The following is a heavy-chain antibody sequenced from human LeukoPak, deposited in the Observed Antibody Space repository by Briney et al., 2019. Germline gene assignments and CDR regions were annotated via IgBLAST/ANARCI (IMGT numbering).Heavy chain of an antibody. J-gene: IGHJ5*02. CDR2: INHSGST. V-gene: IGHV4-39*07. D-gene: IGHD2-15*01. CDR3: AVKTRGYCSGGSCRRGYNWFDP. Sequence: SETLSLTCTVSGGSISSSSYYWGWIRQPPGKGLEWIGEINHSGSTNYNPSLKSRVTISVDTSKNQFSLKLSSVTAADTAVYYCAVKTRGYCSGGSCRRGYNWFDPWGQGTLVTVSS. CDR1: GGSISSSSYY.